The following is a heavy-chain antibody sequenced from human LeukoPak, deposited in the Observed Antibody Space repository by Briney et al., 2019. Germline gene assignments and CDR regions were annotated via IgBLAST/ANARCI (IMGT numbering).Heavy chain of an antibody. Sequence: SGPALVKPTQTLTLTCTFSGFSLSTSGMCVSWIRQPPGKALEWLARIDWDDDKYYSTSLKTRLTISKDTSKNQVVLTMTNMDPVDTATYYCARIFGGYYSGYFDYWGQGTLVTVSS. V-gene: IGHV2-70*11. CDR2: IDWDDDK. CDR3: ARIFGGYYSGYFDY. J-gene: IGHJ4*02. CDR1: GFSLSTSGMC. D-gene: IGHD3-22*01.